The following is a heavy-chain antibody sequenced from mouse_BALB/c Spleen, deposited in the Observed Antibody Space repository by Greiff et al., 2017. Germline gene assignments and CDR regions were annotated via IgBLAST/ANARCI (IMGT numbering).Heavy chain of an antibody. CDR1: GYTFTSYW. CDR2: IYPGDGDT. J-gene: IGHJ3*01. CDR3: ARRGPAWFAY. V-gene: IGHV1-87*01. Sequence: QVQLQQSGAELARPGASVKLSCKASGYTFTSYWMQWVKQRPGQGLEWIGAIYPGDGDTRYTQKFKGKATLTADKSSSTAYMQLSSLASEDSAVYYCARRGPAWFAYWGQGTLVTVSA.